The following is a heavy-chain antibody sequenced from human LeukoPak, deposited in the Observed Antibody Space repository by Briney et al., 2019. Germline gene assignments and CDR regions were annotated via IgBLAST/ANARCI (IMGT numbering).Heavy chain of an antibody. CDR1: GYTFTSYD. CDR2: MNPNSGNT. V-gene: IGHV1-8*01. Sequence: GASVKVSCKASGYTFTSYDVNWVRQATGHGPEWMGWMNPNSGNTGYAQKFQGRVTMTRNTSISTAYMELSSLRSEDTAVYYCARGLGGYCSSTSCHGPWFDPWGQGTLVTVSS. D-gene: IGHD2-2*01. J-gene: IGHJ5*02. CDR3: ARGLGGYCSSTSCHGPWFDP.